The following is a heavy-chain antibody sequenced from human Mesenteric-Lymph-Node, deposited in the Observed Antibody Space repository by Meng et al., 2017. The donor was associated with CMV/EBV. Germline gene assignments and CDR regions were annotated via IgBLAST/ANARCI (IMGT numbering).Heavy chain of an antibody. CDR2: IRYDGSNK. J-gene: IGHJ4*02. CDR3: AKGQGGYCSGGSCPPQD. CDR1: GFTFSSYG. D-gene: IGHD2-15*01. V-gene: IGHV3-30*02. Sequence: GESLKISCAASGFTFSSYGMHWVRQAPGKGLEWVAFIRYDGSNKYYADSVKGRFTISRDNSKNTLYLQMNSLRAEDTAVYYCAKGQGGYCSGGSCPPQDWGQGTLVTVSS.